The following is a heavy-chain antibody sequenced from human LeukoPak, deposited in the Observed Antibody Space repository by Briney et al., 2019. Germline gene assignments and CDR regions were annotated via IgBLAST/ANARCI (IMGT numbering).Heavy chain of an antibody. Sequence: PSETLSLTCAVYGGSFSGYYWSWIRQPPGKGLEWIGEINHSGSTNYNPSLKSRVTISVDTSKNQSSLKLSSVTAADTAVYYCARVGPIGCSSTSCYKNWFDPWGQGTLVTVSS. CDR3: ARVGPIGCSSTSCYKNWFDP. V-gene: IGHV4-34*01. CDR2: INHSGST. J-gene: IGHJ5*02. CDR1: GGSFSGYY. D-gene: IGHD2-2*02.